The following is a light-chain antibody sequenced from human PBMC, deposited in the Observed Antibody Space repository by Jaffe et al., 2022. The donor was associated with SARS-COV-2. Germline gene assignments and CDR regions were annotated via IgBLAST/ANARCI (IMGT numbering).Light chain of an antibody. Sequence: QSALTQPASVSGSPGQSITISCTGTSSDVGGYNYVSWYQQHPGKAPKLMIYEVSNRPSGVPDRFSGSKSGNTASLTISGLQAEDEADYYCSSYTSSSTHYVFGTGTKVTVL. CDR1: SSDVGGYNY. J-gene: IGLJ1*01. CDR3: SSYTSSSTHYV. V-gene: IGLV2-14*01. CDR2: EVS.